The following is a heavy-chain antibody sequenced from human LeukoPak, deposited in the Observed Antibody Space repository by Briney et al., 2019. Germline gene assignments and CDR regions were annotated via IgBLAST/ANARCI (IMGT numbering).Heavy chain of an antibody. Sequence: ASVKVSCKASGYTFTGYYMHWVRQAPGQGLEWMGWINPNSGGTNYAQKLQGRVTMTTDTSTSTAYMGLRSLRSDDTAVYYCARYVVVPAAEGYYYYMDVWGKGTTVTVSS. V-gene: IGHV1-2*02. D-gene: IGHD2-2*01. CDR2: INPNSGGT. CDR1: GYTFTGYY. J-gene: IGHJ6*03. CDR3: ARYVVVPAAEGYYYYMDV.